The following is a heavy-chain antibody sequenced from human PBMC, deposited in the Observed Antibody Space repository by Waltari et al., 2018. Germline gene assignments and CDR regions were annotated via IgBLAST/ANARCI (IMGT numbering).Heavy chain of an antibody. CDR1: GGSISSSRYY. CDR2: IYYSGSTDYGGST. V-gene: IGHV4-39*01. Sequence: QLQLQESGPGLVKPSETLSLTCTASGGSISSSRYYWGWIRQSPGKGLEWIGNIYYSGSTDYGGSTYYNPTLKSQVSISGETSKNQFSLKLSSLTAADTAVYYCARHWKKSGYRFDPWGQGTLVTVSS. CDR3: ARHWKKSGYRFDP. J-gene: IGHJ5*02. D-gene: IGHD5-12*01.